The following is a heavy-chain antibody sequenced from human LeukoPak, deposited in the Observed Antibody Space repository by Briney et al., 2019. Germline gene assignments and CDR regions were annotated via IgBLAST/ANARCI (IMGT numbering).Heavy chain of an antibody. J-gene: IGHJ4*02. V-gene: IGHV1-18*01. Sequence: RASVKVSCKASGGTFSSYAISWVRQAPGQGLEWMGWISAYNGNTNYAQKLQGRVTMTTDTSTSTAYMELRGLRSDDTAVYYCARVERSSSFVYWGQGTLVTVSS. CDR1: GGTFSSYA. CDR2: ISAYNGNT. CDR3: ARVERSSSFVY. D-gene: IGHD6-6*01.